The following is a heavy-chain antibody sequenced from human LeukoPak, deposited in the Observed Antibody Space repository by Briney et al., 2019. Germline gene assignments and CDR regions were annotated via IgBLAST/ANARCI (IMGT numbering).Heavy chain of an antibody. Sequence: PGGSLRLSCAASGFAFSDYGMHWVRLPPGKGLEWVALMSYDGSNTYYADSVKGRFTISRDNSKNTLYLQINSLRAKDTAVYYCAKLKAYDGFDIWGQGTMVTVSS. CDR1: GFAFSDYG. CDR2: MSYDGSNT. J-gene: IGHJ3*02. V-gene: IGHV3-33*06. CDR3: AKLKAYDGFDI.